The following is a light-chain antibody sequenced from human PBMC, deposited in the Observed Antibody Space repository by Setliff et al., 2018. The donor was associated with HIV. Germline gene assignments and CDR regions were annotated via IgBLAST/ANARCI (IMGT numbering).Light chain of an antibody. Sequence: QSVLTQPASVSGSPGQSITISCTGTSSDVGGYNYVSWYQQHPGKAPKLIIYEARNRPSGVSNRFSGSKSGNTASLTISGLHAEDEADYYCSSYAITNTLPFGTGTKVTVL. CDR1: SSDVGGYNY. J-gene: IGLJ1*01. CDR3: SSYAITNTLP. V-gene: IGLV2-14*01. CDR2: EAR.